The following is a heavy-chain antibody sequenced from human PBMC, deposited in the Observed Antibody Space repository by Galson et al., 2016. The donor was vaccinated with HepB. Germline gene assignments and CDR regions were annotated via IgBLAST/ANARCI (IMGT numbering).Heavy chain of an antibody. CDR1: GFTFRNYG. CDR2: ISRSGDST. J-gene: IGHJ6*04. D-gene: IGHD1-26*01. Sequence: SLRLSCAASGFTFRNYGMTRVRQAPGKGREVVSSISRSGDSTDYEDSVKGRFTISRDNSKNTLSLQMNSLKADDTAIYYCVQGSTAPAVWGKGTTVTVPS. CDR3: VQGSTAPAV. V-gene: IGHV3-23*01.